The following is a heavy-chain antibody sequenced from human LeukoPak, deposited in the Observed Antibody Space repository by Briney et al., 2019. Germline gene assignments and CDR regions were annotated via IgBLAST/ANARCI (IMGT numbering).Heavy chain of an antibody. D-gene: IGHD6-13*01. CDR2: INHVGSA. J-gene: IGHJ4*02. CDR1: GGSFSAYY. Sequence: KASETLSLTCAVYGGSFSAYYWSWIRQPPGKGLEWIGEINHVGSANYKPSLKCRVTISVDTSKSQFSLKLSSVTAADTAVYYCARVLRTSSWYADYWGQGTLVTVSS. V-gene: IGHV4-34*01. CDR3: ARVLRTSSWYADY.